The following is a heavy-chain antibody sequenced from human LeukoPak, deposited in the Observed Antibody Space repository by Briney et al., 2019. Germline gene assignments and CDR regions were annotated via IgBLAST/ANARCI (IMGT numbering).Heavy chain of an antibody. Sequence: SETLSLTCTVSGGSISGYYWTWIRQPPGKGLEGMGYVYYSGSTSDNPSLKSRVTMSVDTSKNEFSLKLSSVTAAGTAVYYCARYFCSGGRCSHFDYWGQGTLVTVSS. CDR3: ARYFCSGGRCSHFDY. CDR2: VYYSGST. D-gene: IGHD2-15*01. CDR1: GGSISGYY. J-gene: IGHJ4*02. V-gene: IGHV4-59*08.